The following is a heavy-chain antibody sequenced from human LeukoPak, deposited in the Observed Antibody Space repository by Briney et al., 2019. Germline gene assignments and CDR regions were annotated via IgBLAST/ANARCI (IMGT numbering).Heavy chain of an antibody. V-gene: IGHV3-7*01. Sequence: GGSLRLSCAVSGFSFSDYWMSWVRQAPGKGLEWVANIKQDGREKYYVDSVKGRLTISRDNAKNSLYLQMNSLRAEDTAVYYCAELGITMIGGVWGKGTTVTISS. CDR2: IKQDGREK. D-gene: IGHD3-10*02. CDR3: AELGITMIGGV. J-gene: IGHJ6*04. CDR1: GFSFSDYW.